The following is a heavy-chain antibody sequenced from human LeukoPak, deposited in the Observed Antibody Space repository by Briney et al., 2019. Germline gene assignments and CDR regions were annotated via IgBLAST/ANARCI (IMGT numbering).Heavy chain of an antibody. V-gene: IGHV4-30-4*02. D-gene: IGHD3-9*01. CDR3: ARASAYYDILTGYYKGAFDI. J-gene: IGHJ3*02. CDR2: IYYSGST. Sequence: PSETLSLTCTVSGSSISSGDYYWSWIRQPPGKGLEWIGYIYYSGSTYYNPSLKSRVTISVDTSKNQFSLKLSSVTAADTAVYYCARASAYYDILTGYYKGAFDIWGQGTMVTVSS. CDR1: GSSISSGDYY.